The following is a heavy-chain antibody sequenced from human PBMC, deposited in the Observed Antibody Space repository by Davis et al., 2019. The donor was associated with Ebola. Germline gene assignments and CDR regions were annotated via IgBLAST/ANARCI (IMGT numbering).Heavy chain of an antibody. D-gene: IGHD7-27*01. J-gene: IGHJ3*02. Sequence: GESLKISCAASGFTFTDYYMSWIRQAPGKGLEWISYISTSGSITYYADSVTGRFTISRDNAKNSLFLQMNTLRGEDTAVYYCARSRPGAADAFHIWGQGTVVTVSS. CDR1: GFTFTDYY. CDR3: ARSRPGAADAFHI. V-gene: IGHV3-11*01. CDR2: ISTSGSIT.